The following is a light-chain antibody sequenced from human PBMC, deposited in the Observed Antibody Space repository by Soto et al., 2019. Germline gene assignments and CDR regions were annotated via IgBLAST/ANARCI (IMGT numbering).Light chain of an antibody. CDR2: LNSDGSH. CDR3: QSWGSGIHVV. CDR1: SGHSSYA. Sequence: QLVLTQSPSASASLGASVKLTCTLSSGHSSYAIAWHQQQPEKGPRYLMKLNSDGSHSKGDGIPDRFSGSSSVAERYLTISSLQSENKADYYCQSWGSGIHVVFGGGTQLTVL. J-gene: IGLJ2*01. V-gene: IGLV4-69*01.